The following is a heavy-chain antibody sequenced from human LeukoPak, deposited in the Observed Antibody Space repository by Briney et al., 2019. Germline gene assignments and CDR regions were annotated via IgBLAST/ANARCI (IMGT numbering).Heavy chain of an antibody. V-gene: IGHV1-46*01. D-gene: IGHD5-12*01. CDR1: GFTFTNYL. J-gene: IGHJ4*02. Sequence: ASVKIACKSFGFTFTNYLLHWVRQAPGQGLEWVGRIAPSVDTTNYAQKFRGRVTMTRDTSISTVYMELTRLRSDDTAVYYCARDMGRYSGCDYDYWGQGTLVTVSS. CDR2: IAPSVDTT. CDR3: ARDMGRYSGCDYDY.